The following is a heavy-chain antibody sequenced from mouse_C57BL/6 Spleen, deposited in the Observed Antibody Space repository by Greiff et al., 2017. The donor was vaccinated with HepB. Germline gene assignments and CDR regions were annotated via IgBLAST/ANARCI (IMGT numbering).Heavy chain of an antibody. CDR2: IDPSDSYT. J-gene: IGHJ4*01. CDR1: GYTFTSYW. Sequence: VQLQQPGAELVRPGTSVKLSCKASGYTFTSYWMHWVKQRPGQGLEWIGVIDPSDSYTNYNQKFKGKATLTVETSSSTAYMQLSSLTSEDSAVYYCARGFITTVVARGAMDDWGQGTSVTVSS. D-gene: IGHD1-1*01. CDR3: ARGFITTVVARGAMDD. V-gene: IGHV1-59*01.